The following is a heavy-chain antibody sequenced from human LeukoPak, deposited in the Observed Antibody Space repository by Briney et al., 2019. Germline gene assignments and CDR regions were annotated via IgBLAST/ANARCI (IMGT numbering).Heavy chain of an antibody. CDR2: IKSKTDGGTT. CDR1: GFTFSNAW. V-gene: IGHV3-15*07. CDR3: TTDRDYGDYVTDLGY. D-gene: IGHD4-17*01. J-gene: IGHJ4*02. Sequence: GGSLRLSCAVSGFTFSNAWINWVRQAPGKGLEWVGRIKSKTDGGTTDYAAPVKGRLTISRDDSKNTLYLQMNSLETEDTAVYYCTTDRDYGDYVTDLGYWGQGTLVTVSS.